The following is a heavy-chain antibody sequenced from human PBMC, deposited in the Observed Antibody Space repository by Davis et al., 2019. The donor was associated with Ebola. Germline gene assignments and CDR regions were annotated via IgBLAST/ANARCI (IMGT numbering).Heavy chain of an antibody. CDR1: GFTFSSYA. V-gene: IGHV3-23*01. CDR2: ISGSGGST. D-gene: IGHD6-19*01. Sequence: GGSLRLSCAASGFTFSSYAMSWVRQAPGKGLEWVSAISGSGGSTYYADSVKGRFTISRDNSKNTLYLQMNSLRDEDTAVYYCARGGSGSGWHYFDFWGQGTLVTVSS. J-gene: IGHJ4*02. CDR3: ARGGSGSGWHYFDF.